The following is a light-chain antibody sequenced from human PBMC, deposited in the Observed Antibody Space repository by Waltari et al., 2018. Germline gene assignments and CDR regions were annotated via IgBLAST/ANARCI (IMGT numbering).Light chain of an antibody. V-gene: IGLV4-69*02. J-gene: IGLJ3*02. CDR2: INSDGSH. CDR3: QTGGHGTWV. Sequence: QLVLTQSPSASASLGASVKLTCTLSSGHSSNVVAWLQQRPEKGPRYLMKINSDGSHSKGDVSPDRFSGSSSGAERSLTSSSLQSEDEADYFCQTGGHGTWVFGGGTKLTVL. CDR1: SGHSSNV.